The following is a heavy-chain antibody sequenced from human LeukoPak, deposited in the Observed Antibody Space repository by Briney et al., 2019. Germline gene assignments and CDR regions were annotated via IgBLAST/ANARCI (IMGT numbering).Heavy chain of an antibody. D-gene: IGHD4-17*01. CDR3: AKENTVTRISNFDY. J-gene: IGHJ4*02. Sequence: GASVKVSCKASGYTFTSYDINWVRQATGQGLEWMGWMNPNSGNTGYAQKFQGRVTITRNTSISTAYMELSSLRSEDTAVYYCAKENTVTRISNFDYWGQGTLVTVSS. CDR2: MNPNSGNT. V-gene: IGHV1-8*03. CDR1: GYTFTSYD.